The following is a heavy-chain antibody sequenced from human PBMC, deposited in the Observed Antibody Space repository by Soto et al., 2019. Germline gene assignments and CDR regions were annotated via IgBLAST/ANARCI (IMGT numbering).Heavy chain of an antibody. CDR1: GGSFSGYY. CDR2: SNDSGNA. D-gene: IGHD2-21*02. V-gene: IGHV4-34*01. Sequence: QVQLQQWDAGLLKPSETLSLTCAVYGGSFSGYYWNWIRQPPGKGLEWIGESNDSGNANYNPSLKSRVSISVDTSKNQFSLKLNSVTAADTAVYYCARLLRVTPAYGLDVWGQGTTVTVSS. J-gene: IGHJ6*02. CDR3: ARLLRVTPAYGLDV.